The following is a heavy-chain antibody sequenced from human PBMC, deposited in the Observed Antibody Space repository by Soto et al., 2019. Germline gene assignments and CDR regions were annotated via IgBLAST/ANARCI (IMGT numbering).Heavy chain of an antibody. CDR3: ARAKAPLYSSSWYWFDP. CDR2: IYYSGRT. CDR1: GCSISSYY. J-gene: IGHJ5*02. V-gene: IGHV4-59*08. D-gene: IGHD6-13*01. Sequence: SETLSLTCTVSGCSISSYYWSCIRQPPGKGLEWIGYIYYSGRTNYNPSLKSRVTISVDTSKNQFSLKLSSVTAADTSVYYCARAKAPLYSSSWYWFDPWGQGTLVTVS.